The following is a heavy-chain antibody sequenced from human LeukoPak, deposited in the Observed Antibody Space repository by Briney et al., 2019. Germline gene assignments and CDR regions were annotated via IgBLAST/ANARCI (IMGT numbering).Heavy chain of an antibody. CDR1: GFTFSSYG. CDR3: ANSLQGFSYGPGPLDY. D-gene: IGHD5-18*01. CDR2: IRYDGSNE. Sequence: GGSLRLSSAASGFTFSSYGMHWVRQAPGKGLEWMSFIRYDGSNEYYADSVKGRFTISRDNSKNTLYLQMNSLRAEDTAVYYCANSLQGFSYGPGPLDYWGQGTLVTVSS. V-gene: IGHV3-30*02. J-gene: IGHJ4*02.